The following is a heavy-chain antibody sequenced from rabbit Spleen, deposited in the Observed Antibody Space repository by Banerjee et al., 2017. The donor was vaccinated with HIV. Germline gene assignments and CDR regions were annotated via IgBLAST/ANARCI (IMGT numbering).Heavy chain of an antibody. CDR1: SFSFSSTYD. CDR3: ARDTGSSFSSYGMDL. Sequence: QSLEESGGDLVKPGASLTLTCTASSFSFSSTYDMCWVRQAPGKGLEWISCIAGSSSGFTYSATWAKGRFTCSKTSSTTVTLQMTSLTVADTATYFCARDTGSSFSSYGMDLWGQGTLVTVS. CDR2: IAGSSSGFT. D-gene: IGHD8-1*01. J-gene: IGHJ6*01. V-gene: IGHV1S40*01.